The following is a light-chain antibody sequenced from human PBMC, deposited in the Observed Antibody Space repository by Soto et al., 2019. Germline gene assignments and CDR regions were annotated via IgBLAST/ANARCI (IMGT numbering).Light chain of an antibody. V-gene: IGKV3-15*01. Sequence: ETVMTQSPATLSVSPGERAILSCRASQSVSSNLAWYQQKAGQAPRLLIYGASTGVTGIPARFSGSGSGTDFTLTISSLQSEDFAVYYCQQYNNWPPWTFGQGTKVDIK. CDR3: QQYNNWPPWT. CDR2: GAS. CDR1: QSVSSN. J-gene: IGKJ1*01.